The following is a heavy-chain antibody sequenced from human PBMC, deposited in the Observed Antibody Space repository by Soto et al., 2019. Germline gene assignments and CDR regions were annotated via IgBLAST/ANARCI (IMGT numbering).Heavy chain of an antibody. CDR1: GYTFTGYY. V-gene: IGHV1-2*04. Sequence: ASVKVSCKASGYTFTGYYMHWVRQAPGQGLEWMGWINPNSGGTNYARKFQGWVTMTRDTSISTAYMELSRLRSDDTAVYYCAREKQLVRDYYYYGMDVWGQGTTVTVSS. J-gene: IGHJ6*02. CDR3: AREKQLVRDYYYYGMDV. D-gene: IGHD6-6*01. CDR2: INPNSGGT.